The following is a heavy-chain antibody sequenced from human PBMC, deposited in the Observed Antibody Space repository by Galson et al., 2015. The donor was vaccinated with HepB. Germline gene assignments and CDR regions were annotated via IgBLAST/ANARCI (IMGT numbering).Heavy chain of an antibody. Sequence: LSLTCTVSGGSISIYYWTWIRQPPGEGLEWIGYVSYSGSTNYNPSLKTRVTTSGDMAKNQFSLKLRSVTAADTAVYYCAKTYGDYGSFRPRYYFDYWGQGTLVTVSS. CDR2: VSYSGST. J-gene: IGHJ4*02. V-gene: IGHV4-59*01. CDR1: GGSISIYY. CDR3: AKTYGDYGSFRPRYYFDY. D-gene: IGHD4-17*01.